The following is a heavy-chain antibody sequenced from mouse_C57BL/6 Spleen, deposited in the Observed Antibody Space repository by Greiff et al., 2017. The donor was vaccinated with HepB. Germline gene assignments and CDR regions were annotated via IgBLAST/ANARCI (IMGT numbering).Heavy chain of an antibody. Sequence: VQLQESGPGLVQPSQSLSITCTVSGFSLTSYGVHWVRQSPGKGLEWLGVIWSGGSTDYNAAFISRLSISKDNSKSQVFFKMNSLQADDTAIYYCARHSRDWYFDVWGTGTTVTVSS. CDR3: ARHSRDWYFDV. J-gene: IGHJ1*03. CDR2: IWSGGST. D-gene: IGHD1-1*01. CDR1: GFSLTSYG. V-gene: IGHV2-2*01.